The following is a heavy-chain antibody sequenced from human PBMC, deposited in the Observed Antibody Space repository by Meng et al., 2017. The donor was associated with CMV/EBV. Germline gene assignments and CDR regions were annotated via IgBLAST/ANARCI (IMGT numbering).Heavy chain of an antibody. J-gene: IGHJ4*02. CDR2: IYYSGST. V-gene: IGHV4-30-4*08. Sequence: ADLENRNPGMVQHSQTRSLTCTVSGGAISSAEYYCIWLRLPPWKGLESIGYIYYSGSTYFNPSLKSRVTISVDTSKNQFSLKLSSVTAADTAVYYCARVMGPNRTPYYFDYWGQGTLVTVSS. D-gene: IGHD1-14*01. CDR3: ARVMGPNRTPYYFDY. CDR1: GGAISSAEYY.